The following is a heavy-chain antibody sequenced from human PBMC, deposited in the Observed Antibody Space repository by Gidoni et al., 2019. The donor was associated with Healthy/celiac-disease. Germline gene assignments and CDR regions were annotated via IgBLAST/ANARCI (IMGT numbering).Heavy chain of an antibody. D-gene: IGHD3-9*01. CDR1: GFTFSSYE. J-gene: IGHJ4*02. CDR2: ISSSGSTI. V-gene: IGHV3-48*03. Sequence: EVQLVESGGGLVQPGGSLRLSCAASGFTFSSYEMNWVRQAPGKGLEWVSYISSSGSTIYYADSVKGRFTISRDNAKNSLYLQMNSLRAEDTAVYYCARAWSMVRYFDWVDDIDYWGQGTLVTVSS. CDR3: ARAWSMVRYFDWVDDIDY.